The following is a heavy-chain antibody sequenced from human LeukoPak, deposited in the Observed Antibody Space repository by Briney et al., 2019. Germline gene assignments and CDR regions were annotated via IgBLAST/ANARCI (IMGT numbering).Heavy chain of an antibody. D-gene: IGHD2-21*01. CDR3: ARRIGTPTDAFDI. J-gene: IGHJ3*02. Sequence: VASVKVSCKSSGYRFSTYGIAWVRQAPGQGLEWMGWVFSFNGNTNYAQKFQGRVSMTTDTSTSTAYLELRSLRSDDTAIYFCARRIGTPTDAFDIWGQGTVVTVSS. CDR1: GYRFSTYG. CDR2: VFSFNGNT. V-gene: IGHV1-18*01.